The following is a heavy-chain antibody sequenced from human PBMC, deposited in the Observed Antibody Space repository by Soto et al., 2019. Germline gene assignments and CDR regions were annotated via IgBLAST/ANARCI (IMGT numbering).Heavy chain of an antibody. CDR1: GYFISSGPY. J-gene: IGHJ4*02. Sequence: PSETLSLTCAVSGYFISSGPYWGWIRQTPGKGLEWIGYIYDSVTTYTYFNPSLKSRVTISVDTSRNQFSLKVRSVTAADSAVYYCARAGQWLFGQYYFDYWGQGTLVTGLL. V-gene: IGHV4-38-2*01. D-gene: IGHD6-19*01. CDR3: ARAGQWLFGQYYFDY. CDR2: IYDSVTTYT.